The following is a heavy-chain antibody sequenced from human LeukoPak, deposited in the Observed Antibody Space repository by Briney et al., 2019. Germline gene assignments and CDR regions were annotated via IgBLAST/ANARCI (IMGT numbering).Heavy chain of an antibody. D-gene: IGHD4-17*01. V-gene: IGHV4-59*01. CDR2: IYYSGST. CDR1: GGSISSYY. J-gene: IGHJ4*02. Sequence: PSETLSLTCTVSGGSISSYYWSWVRQPPGKGLEWIGYIYYSGSTNYNPSLKSRVTISVDTSKNQFSLKLSSVTAADTAVYYCARWAQKTTVTDGIDYWGQGTLVTVSS. CDR3: ARWAQKTTVTDGIDY.